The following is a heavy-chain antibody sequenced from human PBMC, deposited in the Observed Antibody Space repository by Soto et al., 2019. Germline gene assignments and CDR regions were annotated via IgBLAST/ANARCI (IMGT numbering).Heavy chain of an antibody. Sequence: GGSLRLSCTASGFTFGDYAMSWFRQAPGKGLEWVGFIRSKAYGGTTEYAASVKGRFTISRDDSKSIAYLQMNSLKTEDTAVYYCTSHGDYDYYYGMDVWGQGTTVTVSS. V-gene: IGHV3-49*03. CDR3: TSHGDYDYYYGMDV. J-gene: IGHJ6*02. CDR1: GFTFGDYA. CDR2: IRSKAYGGTT. D-gene: IGHD4-17*01.